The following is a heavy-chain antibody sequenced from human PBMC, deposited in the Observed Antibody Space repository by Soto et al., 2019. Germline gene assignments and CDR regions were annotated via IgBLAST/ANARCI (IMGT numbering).Heavy chain of an antibody. J-gene: IGHJ5*02. Sequence: QLQLQESGPGLVKPSETLSLTCTVSGGSISSSSYYWGWLRQPPGKGLEWVGSIYYSGSTYYNPSLKSRVTRSVDTSKNQFSRKLSSVTAADTAVYYCARRGVGAGRNWFDPWGQGTLVTVSS. D-gene: IGHD1-26*01. V-gene: IGHV4-39*01. CDR2: IYYSGST. CDR3: ARRGVGAGRNWFDP. CDR1: GGSISSSSYY.